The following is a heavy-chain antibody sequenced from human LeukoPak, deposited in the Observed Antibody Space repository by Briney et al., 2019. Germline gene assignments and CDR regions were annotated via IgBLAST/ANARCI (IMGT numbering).Heavy chain of an antibody. CDR1: GFTFSNYW. D-gene: IGHD4-17*01. CDR2: IRSKAYGGTT. J-gene: IGHJ6*04. Sequence: TGGSLRLPCVASGFTFSNYWMSWVRQVPGKGLEWVGFIRSKAYGGTTEYAASVKGRFTISRDDSKSIAYLQMNSLKTEDTAVYYCTRGAVMDVWGKGTTVTVSS. V-gene: IGHV3-49*04. CDR3: TRGAVMDV.